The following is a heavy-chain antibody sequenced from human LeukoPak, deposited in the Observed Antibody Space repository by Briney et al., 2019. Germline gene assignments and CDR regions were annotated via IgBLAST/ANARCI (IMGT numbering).Heavy chain of an antibody. CDR1: GASISSGSYY. J-gene: IGHJ4*02. D-gene: IGHD5-18*01. CDR2: IYISGST. V-gene: IGHV4-61*02. CDR3: ARGYCYGPNYFDY. Sequence: SETLSLTCTVSGASISSGSYYWNWIRQPAGKGLEWIGLIYISGSTNYNPSLKSRVTISIDTSKTQFSLKLSSVTAADTAVYYCARGYCYGPNYFDYWGQGTLVTVSS.